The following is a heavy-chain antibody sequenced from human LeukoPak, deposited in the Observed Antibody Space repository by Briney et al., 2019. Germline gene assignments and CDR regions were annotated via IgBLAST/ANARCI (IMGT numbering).Heavy chain of an antibody. CDR1: GFTFDDYA. J-gene: IGHJ5*02. D-gene: IGHD3-10*01. Sequence: PAGGSLRLSCAASGFTFDDYAMHWVRQAPGKGLEWVSGISWNSGSIGYADSVKGRFTISRDNAKNSLYLQMNSLRAEDTALYYCAKDKRAWFGQTGSHLGFDPWGQGTLVTVSS. CDR3: AKDKRAWFGQTGSHLGFDP. V-gene: IGHV3-9*01. CDR2: ISWNSGSI.